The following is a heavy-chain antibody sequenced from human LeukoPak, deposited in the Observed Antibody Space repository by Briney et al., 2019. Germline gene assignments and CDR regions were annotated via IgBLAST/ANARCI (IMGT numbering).Heavy chain of an antibody. J-gene: IGHJ4*02. D-gene: IGHD5-24*01. CDR1: GYSISSGYY. V-gene: IGHV4-38-2*02. CDR3: ASLDRRDGYNSVDY. CDR2: ILHTGST. Sequence: SETLSLTCTVSGYSISSGYYWGWIRQSPGKGLEHIGHILHTGSTYYNPSLKSRVTISVDTSKNQFSLKLSSVTAADTAVYYCASLDRRDGYNSVDYWGQGTLVTVSS.